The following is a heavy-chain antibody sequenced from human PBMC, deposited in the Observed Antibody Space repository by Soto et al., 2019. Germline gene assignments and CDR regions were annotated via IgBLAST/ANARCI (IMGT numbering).Heavy chain of an antibody. CDR3: ARAYSDAFDI. D-gene: IGHD2-15*01. J-gene: IGHJ3*02. CDR1: QFIFSDYS. V-gene: IGHV3-11*01. Sequence: GGSLRLSCAASQFIFSDYSMNWVRQAPGKGLEWLSHISSSGSGIYYPDSMKGRFTISRDNAKKSLYLQMSSLTAEDTAVYYCARAYSDAFDIWGQGTMVTVSS. CDR2: ISSSGSGI.